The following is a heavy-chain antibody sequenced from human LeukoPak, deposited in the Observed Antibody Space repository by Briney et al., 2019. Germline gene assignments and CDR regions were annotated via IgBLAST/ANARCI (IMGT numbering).Heavy chain of an antibody. CDR1: GYTFTSYD. Sequence: ASVKVSCKASGYTFTSYDINWVRQATGQGLEWMGWMNPDSGNTGYAQKFQGRVTMTRNTSISTADMELSSLRSEDTAVYYCARGPLVGYCSGGSCHNWFDPWGQGTLVTVSS. CDR2: MNPDSGNT. D-gene: IGHD2-15*01. CDR3: ARGPLVGYCSGGSCHNWFDP. V-gene: IGHV1-8*01. J-gene: IGHJ5*02.